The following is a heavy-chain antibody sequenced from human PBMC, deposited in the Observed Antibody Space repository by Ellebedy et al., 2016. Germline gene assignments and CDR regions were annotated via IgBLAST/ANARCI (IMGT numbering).Heavy chain of an antibody. CDR2: ISWNSGSI. D-gene: IGHD2-15*01. V-gene: IGHV3-9*01. CDR3: AKDLVERCGGSCDADY. CDR1: GFTFDDYA. J-gene: IGHJ4*02. Sequence: GGSLRLSXAASGFTFDDYAMHWVRQAPGKGLEWVSGISWNSGSIGYADSVKGRFTISRDNAKNSLYLQMNSLRAEDTAVYYCAKDLVERCGGSCDADYWGQGTLVTVSS.